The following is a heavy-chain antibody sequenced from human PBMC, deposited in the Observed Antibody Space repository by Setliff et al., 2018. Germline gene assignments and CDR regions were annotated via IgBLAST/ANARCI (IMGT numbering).Heavy chain of an antibody. CDR1: GFTFSSYS. Sequence: PGGSLRLSCAASGFTFSSYSMNWDRQAPGKGLEWVSSISSSSSYIYYVDSVKGRFTISRDNAKNSLFLQMNSLRAEDTAMYFCARDRGGGLYDYWGQGTLVTVSS. V-gene: IGHV3-21*06. D-gene: IGHD3-16*01. CDR2: ISSSSSYI. J-gene: IGHJ4*02. CDR3: ARDRGGGLYDY.